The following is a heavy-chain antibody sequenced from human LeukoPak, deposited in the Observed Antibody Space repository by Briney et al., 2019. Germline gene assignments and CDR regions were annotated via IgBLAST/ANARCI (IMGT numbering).Heavy chain of an antibody. Sequence: GGSLSLSCTASGFTFSSYWMHWVRHAPGKGLVWVSRINSDGGSTSYADSVKGRFTISRDNAKNTLYLQMNSLRAEDTAVYYCARRIQGMAPYYFDYWGQGTLVTVSS. CDR1: GFTFSSYW. CDR2: INSDGGST. CDR3: ARRIQGMAPYYFDY. J-gene: IGHJ4*02. V-gene: IGHV3-74*01. D-gene: IGHD5-24*01.